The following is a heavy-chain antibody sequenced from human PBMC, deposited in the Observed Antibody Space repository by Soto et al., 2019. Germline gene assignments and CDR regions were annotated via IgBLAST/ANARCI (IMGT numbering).Heavy chain of an antibody. CDR3: AKRSIITGGAFDM. D-gene: IGHD3-3*02. J-gene: IGHJ3*02. CDR1: GFMFRDYP. V-gene: IGHV3-23*01. CDR2: TTATGGST. Sequence: EVQLLESGGGFVQPGRSLRLSCVVSGFMFRDYPMGWVRQAPGKGLEWVSATTATGGSTFYADSMKGRFTISRDNSINTLYLQMNNLRVEDSAVYSCAKRSIITGGAFDMWGQGTMVTVSS.